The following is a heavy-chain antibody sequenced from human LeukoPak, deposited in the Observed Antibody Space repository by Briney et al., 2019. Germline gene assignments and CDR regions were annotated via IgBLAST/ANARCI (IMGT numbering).Heavy chain of an antibody. CDR3: ARVGYDFWSGYPNWFDP. J-gene: IGHJ5*02. D-gene: IGHD3-3*01. V-gene: IGHV4-59*01. Sequence: SETLSLTCAVYGGSFSTYYWSWIRQPPGKGLEWIGYIYYSGSTNYNPSLKSRVTISVDTSKNQFSLKLSSVTAADTAVYYCARVGYDFWSGYPNWFDPWGQGTLVTVSS. CDR2: IYYSGST. CDR1: GGSFSTYY.